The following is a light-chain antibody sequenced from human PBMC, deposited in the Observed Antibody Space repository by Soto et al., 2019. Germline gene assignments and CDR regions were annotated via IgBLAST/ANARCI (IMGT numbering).Light chain of an antibody. J-gene: IGKJ1*01. CDR3: QEYNSWRGEWT. CDR1: QSISSY. Sequence: DIQMTQSPSSLSASVGDRVTITCRASQSISSYLNWYQQKPGKAPKVLIYAASSLQSGVPSRFSGIGSGTDFTLSISSLQPEDFATYYCQEYNSWRGEWTFGQGTKVEIK. CDR2: AAS. V-gene: IGKV1-39*01.